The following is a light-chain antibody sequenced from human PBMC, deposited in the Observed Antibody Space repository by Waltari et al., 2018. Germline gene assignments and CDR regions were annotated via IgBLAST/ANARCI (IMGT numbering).Light chain of an antibody. Sequence: IQLTQSPSSLSTSIGDRVTVTCRASQRINMDVSWYQQRPGEAPRLLIYGASILHMGVSSRFSGSGSGTEFTLSINGLQPEDVATYYCQQDYSTPLTFGGGTKVEI. CDR2: GAS. V-gene: IGKV1-6*01. J-gene: IGKJ4*01. CDR3: QQDYSTPLT. CDR1: QRINMD.